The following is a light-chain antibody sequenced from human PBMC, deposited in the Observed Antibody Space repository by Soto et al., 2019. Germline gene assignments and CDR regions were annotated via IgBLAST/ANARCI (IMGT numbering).Light chain of an antibody. CDR2: AAS. CDR1: QGISSY. J-gene: IGKJ4*01. V-gene: IGKV1-8*01. CDR3: QQVSGYPLN. Sequence: AIRMTQSPSSLSASTGDRVTITCRASQGISSYLAWYQQKPGKAPKLLIYAASTLQSGVPSRFSGSGSGTDFTLTISCLQSEDFATYYCQQVSGYPLNFGGGTKVDI.